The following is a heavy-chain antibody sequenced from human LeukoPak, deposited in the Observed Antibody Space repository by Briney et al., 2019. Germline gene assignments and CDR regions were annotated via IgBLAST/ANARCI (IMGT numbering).Heavy chain of an antibody. CDR1: GGSISSYY. D-gene: IGHD6-13*01. CDR3: ARAEYSSSWPKKIYYYYGMDV. CDR2: IYYSGST. V-gene: IGHV4-59*01. J-gene: IGHJ6*02. Sequence: SETLSLTCTVSGGSISSYYWSWIRQPPGKGLEWIGYIYYSGSTNYNPSLKSRVTRSVDTSKNQFSLKLSSVTAADTAVYYCARAEYSSSWPKKIYYYYGMDVWGQGTTVTVSS.